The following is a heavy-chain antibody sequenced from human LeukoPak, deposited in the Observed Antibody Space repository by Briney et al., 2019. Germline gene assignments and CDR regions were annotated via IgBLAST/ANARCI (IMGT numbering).Heavy chain of an antibody. V-gene: IGHV3-49*03. J-gene: IGHJ4*02. Sequence: PGGSLSLSCTAYGFTFGDYAMSWFRQAPGKGLEWVGFIRSKAYAGTTEYPASVKARFTISRDDSKSLAYLQMNSLKTEDTAVYYGAKDKGDGWLYSAGFDYWGQGTLVTVSS. CDR1: GFTFGDYA. CDR2: IRSKAYAGTT. D-gene: IGHD5-12*01. CDR3: AKDKGDGWLYSAGFDY.